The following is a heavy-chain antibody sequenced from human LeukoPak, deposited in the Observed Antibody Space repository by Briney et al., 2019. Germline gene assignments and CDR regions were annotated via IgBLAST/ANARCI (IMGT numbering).Heavy chain of an antibody. D-gene: IGHD1-26*01. CDR2: ISYDGSNK. CDR1: GFTFSSYG. V-gene: IGHV3-30*18. CDR3: AKDGSREVGATTRYFDY. Sequence: GGSLRLSCAASGFTFSSYGMHWVRQAPGKGLEWVAVISYDGSNKYYADSVKGRFTISRDNSKNTLYLQMNSLRAEDTAVYYCAKDGSREVGATTRYFDYWGQGTLVTVSS. J-gene: IGHJ4*02.